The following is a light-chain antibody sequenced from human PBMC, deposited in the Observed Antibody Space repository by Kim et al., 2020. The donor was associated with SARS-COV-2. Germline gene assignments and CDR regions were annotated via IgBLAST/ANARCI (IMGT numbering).Light chain of an antibody. Sequence: EMVMTQSPATLSVSPGERATLSCRASQSVSSNLAWYQQKPGQAPRLLIYHASTRAAGIPARFSGSGSGTEFTLTISSLQSEDFAVYYCHKYNKWPPGTFVEGRKV. J-gene: IGKJ1*01. CDR2: HAS. CDR3: HKYNKWPPGT. V-gene: IGKV3-15*01. CDR1: QSVSSN.